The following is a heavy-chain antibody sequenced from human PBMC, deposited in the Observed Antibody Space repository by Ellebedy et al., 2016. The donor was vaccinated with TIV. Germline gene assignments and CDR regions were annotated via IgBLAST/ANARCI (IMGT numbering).Heavy chain of an antibody. CDR2: ISWNSGSV. D-gene: IGHD3-22*01. V-gene: IGHV3-9*01. CDR1: GFNFDDYA. Sequence: GGSLRLXXAASGFNFDDYAMHWVRQAPGKDPEWVSGISWNSGSVNYADSVKGRFTISRDNVNDSLHLQMNSLRPEDTAFYYCVKDKSVSGFSFWFFDLWGRGTLVTVSS. J-gene: IGHJ2*01. CDR3: VKDKSVSGFSFWFFDL.